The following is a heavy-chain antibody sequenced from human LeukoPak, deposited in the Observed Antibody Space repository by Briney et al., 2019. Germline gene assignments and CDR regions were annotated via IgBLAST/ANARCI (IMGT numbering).Heavy chain of an antibody. CDR3: ARDPEGYTAMDIDY. CDR1: GYTFTSYY. D-gene: IGHD5-18*01. V-gene: IGHV1-69*04. CDR2: IIPILGIA. J-gene: IGHJ4*02. Sequence: SVKVSCKASGYTFTSYYMHWVRQAPGQGLEWMGRIIPILGIANYAQKFQGRVTITADKSTSTAYLELSSLRSEDTAVYYCARDPEGYTAMDIDYWGQGTLVTVSS.